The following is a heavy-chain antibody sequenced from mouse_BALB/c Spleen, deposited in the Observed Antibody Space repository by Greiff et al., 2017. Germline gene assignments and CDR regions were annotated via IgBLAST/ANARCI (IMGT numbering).Heavy chain of an antibody. V-gene: IGHV5-6-4*01. CDR2: ISSGGSYT. D-gene: IGHD2-4*01. J-gene: IGHJ4*01. CDR1: GFTFSSYT. CDR3: TRCYEYVGYGMDY. Sequence: DVMLVESGGGLVKPGGSLKLSCAASGFTFSSYTMSWVRQTPGQRLEWVATISSGGSYTYYPDSVKGRCTISRDNAKNTLYLQMSSLKSEDTAMYYCTRCYEYVGYGMDYWGEGTSVTVSS.